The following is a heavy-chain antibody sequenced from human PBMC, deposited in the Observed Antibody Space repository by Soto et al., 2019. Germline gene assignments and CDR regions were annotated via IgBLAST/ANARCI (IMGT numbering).Heavy chain of an antibody. J-gene: IGHJ6*04. CDR2: ISSSSFSI. CDR1: GFTFSSYS. CDR3: ARNESSNISGMDV. V-gene: IGHV3-21*01. Sequence: EVPLVESGGGLVKPGGSLILSCAASGFTFSSYSINWVRQAPGKGLEWVSSISSSSFSINYADSVKGRFSIARDNAQNSLHLQMNTLRAEDTAVYYFARNESSNISGMDVWGKGTTVTVSS. D-gene: IGHD6-6*01.